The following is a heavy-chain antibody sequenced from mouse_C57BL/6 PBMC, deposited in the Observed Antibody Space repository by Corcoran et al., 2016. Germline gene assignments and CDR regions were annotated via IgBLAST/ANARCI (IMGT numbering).Heavy chain of an antibody. Sequence: VELQQSGTELVKPGASVKISCKASGYTFTDYYMNWVKQSHGKSREWMGDIHPNNGGTSYNQKFKRKATLTVDKSSSTAYMELRSLTSEDSALYYCARSSRSYFDYWRQDTTLTVSS. J-gene: IGHJ2*01. D-gene: IGHD2-14*01. V-gene: IGHV1-26*01. CDR3: ARSSRSYFDY. CDR1: GYTFTDYY. CDR2: IHPNNGGT.